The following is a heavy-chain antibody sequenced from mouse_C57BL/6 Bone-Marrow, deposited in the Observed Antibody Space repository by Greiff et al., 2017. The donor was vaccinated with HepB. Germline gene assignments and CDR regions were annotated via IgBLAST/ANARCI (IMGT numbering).Heavy chain of an antibody. Sequence: VQLQQPGAELVKPGASVKLSCKASGYTFTSYWMQWVKQRPGQGLEWIGEIDPSDSYTNYNQKFKGKATLTVDTSSSKAYMQLSSLTSEDSAVYYCARTAQALYYYAMDYWGQGTSVTVSS. CDR1: GYTFTSYW. CDR2: IDPSDSYT. V-gene: IGHV1-50*01. CDR3: ARTAQALYYYAMDY. J-gene: IGHJ4*01. D-gene: IGHD3-2*02.